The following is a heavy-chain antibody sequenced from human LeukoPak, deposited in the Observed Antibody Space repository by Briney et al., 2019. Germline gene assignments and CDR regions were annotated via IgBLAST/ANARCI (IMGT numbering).Heavy chain of an antibody. CDR1: VGSISGYY. CDR2: IYYSGST. Sequence: PSETLSLTCTVAVGSISGYYWSWIRQPPGKGLEWIGYIYYSGSTNYKPSLKSRVTIAVDTSKNQFSLKLSSVTAADTAVYYCARGSWYFDLWGRGTLVTVSS. J-gene: IGHJ2*01. V-gene: IGHV4-59*12. CDR3: ARGSWYFDL.